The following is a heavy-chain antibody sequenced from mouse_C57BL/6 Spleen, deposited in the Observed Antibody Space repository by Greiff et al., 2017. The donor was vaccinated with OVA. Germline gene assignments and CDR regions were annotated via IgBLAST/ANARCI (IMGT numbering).Heavy chain of an antibody. J-gene: IGHJ2*01. V-gene: IGHV5-9*01. D-gene: IGHD1-1*01. Sequence: DVMLVESGGGLVKPGGSLKLSCAASGFTFSSYTMSWVRQTPEKRLEWVATISGGGGNTYYPDSVKGRFTISRDNAKSTLYLQMSSLRSEDTALYYCASQSSKDYFDYWGQGTTLTVSS. CDR3: ASQSSKDYFDY. CDR2: ISGGGGNT. CDR1: GFTFSSYT.